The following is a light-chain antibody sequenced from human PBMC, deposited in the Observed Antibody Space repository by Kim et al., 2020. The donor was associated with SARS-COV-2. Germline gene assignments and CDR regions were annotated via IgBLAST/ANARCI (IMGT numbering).Light chain of an antibody. CDR1: SSDVGGYNY. CDR2: EVS. CDR3: SSYAGSNRGV. Sequence: QSALTQPPSASGSPGQSGTISCTGTSSDVGGYNYVSWYQQHPGKAPKLMIYEVSKRPSGVPDRFSGSKSGNTASLTVSGLQAEDEADYYCSSYAGSNRGVFGGGTQLTVL. V-gene: IGLV2-8*01. J-gene: IGLJ3*02.